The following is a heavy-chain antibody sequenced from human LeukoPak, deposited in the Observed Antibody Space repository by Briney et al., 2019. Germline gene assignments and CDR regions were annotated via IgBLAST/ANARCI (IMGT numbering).Heavy chain of an antibody. J-gene: IGHJ3*02. D-gene: IGHD3-22*01. CDR2: INTNTGNP. V-gene: IGHV7-4-1*02. CDR3: ARGSDRAYYYDSSGPNDAFDI. Sequence: ASVKVSCKASGYTFASYAMNWVRQAPGQGLEWMGWINTNTGNPTYAQGFTGRFVFSLDTSVSTAYLQISSLKAEDTAVYYCARGSDRAYYYDSSGPNDAFDIWGQGTMVTVSS. CDR1: GYTFASYA.